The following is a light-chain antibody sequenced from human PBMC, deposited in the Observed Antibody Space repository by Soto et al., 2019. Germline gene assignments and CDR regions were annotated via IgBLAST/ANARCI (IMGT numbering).Light chain of an antibody. CDR1: SSDVGAYNY. CDR3: SSYTSTNTRYV. J-gene: IGLJ1*01. V-gene: IGLV2-14*01. Sequence: QSALTQPASVSGSPGQSITISCTGTSSDVGAYNYVSWYQQYPGKAPKLMIYEVSTRPSGVSNRFSGSKSGNTASLTISGLESDDEADYYCSSYTSTNTRYVFGSGTKVTVL. CDR2: EVS.